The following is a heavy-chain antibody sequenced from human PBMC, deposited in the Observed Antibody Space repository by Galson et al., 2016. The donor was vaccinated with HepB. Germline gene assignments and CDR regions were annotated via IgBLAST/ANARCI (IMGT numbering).Heavy chain of an antibody. CDR3: AREGKACSNGACYNWYFDL. CDR1: GGSINSGDSY. Sequence: TLSLTCTVSGGSINSGDSYWTWIRQPPGKGLEWIGYIYHSGNTYYNPSLESRVTISVDRYKNQFSLRMNSVTAADTAVYYCAREGKACSNGACYNWYFDLWGQGTLVTVSS. V-gene: IGHV4-30-2*01. D-gene: IGHD2-8*01. CDR2: IYHSGNT. J-gene: IGHJ2*01.